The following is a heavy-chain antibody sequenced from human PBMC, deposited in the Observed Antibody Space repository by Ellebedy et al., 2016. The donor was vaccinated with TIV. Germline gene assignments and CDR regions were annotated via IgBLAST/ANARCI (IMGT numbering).Heavy chain of an antibody. Sequence: GESLKISCAGSGFTFSRYAFHCVRQAPGKGLEWVAAISYDGTNKHYADSVKGRFTISRDNARNSVHLQMNSLRAEDTAVYYCARDSSDWPQIDYWGQGTLVTVSS. J-gene: IGHJ4*02. D-gene: IGHD6-19*01. CDR1: GFTFSRYA. CDR3: ARDSSDWPQIDY. V-gene: IGHV3-30-3*01. CDR2: ISYDGTNK.